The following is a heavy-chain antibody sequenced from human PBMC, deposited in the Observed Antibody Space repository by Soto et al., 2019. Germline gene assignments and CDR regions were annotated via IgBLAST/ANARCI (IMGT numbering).Heavy chain of an antibody. J-gene: IGHJ5*02. CDR2: IYYSGST. Sequence: SETLSLTCTVSGGSISSYYWSWIRQPPGKGLEWIGYIYYSGSTNYNPSLKSRVTISVDTSKNQFSLKLSSVTAADTAVYYCARGTGSGDNWFDPWGQGTLVTVSS. CDR3: ARGTGSGDNWFDP. CDR1: GGSISSYY. V-gene: IGHV4-59*01. D-gene: IGHD3-10*01.